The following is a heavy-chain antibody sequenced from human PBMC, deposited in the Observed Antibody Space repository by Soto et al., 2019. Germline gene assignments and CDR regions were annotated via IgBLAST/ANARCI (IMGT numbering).Heavy chain of an antibody. CDR1: GDKFDNFW. Sequence: GEYLKLSCQGSGDKFDNFWIGWVRQMPEKALEWMGMIYFGDSSVRYSPSFQGQVTISADKSVSTAYLQWSSLKGSDAATYYCARSRNRVGAPFDSWGQGTLVTVYS. J-gene: IGHJ4*02. D-gene: IGHD3-10*01. CDR2: IYFGDSSV. CDR3: ARSRNRVGAPFDS. V-gene: IGHV5-51*01.